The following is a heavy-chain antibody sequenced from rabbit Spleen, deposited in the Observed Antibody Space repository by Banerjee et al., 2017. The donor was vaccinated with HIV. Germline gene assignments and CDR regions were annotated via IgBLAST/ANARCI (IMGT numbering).Heavy chain of an antibody. CDR2: INVVTGKA. Sequence: QEQLVESGGGLVKPGASLTLTCTGSGFSFSNKAVRCWVRQTPGKGLEWIACINVVTGKAVYASWAKGRFAFSKTSSTTVTLQLTSLTVADTAAYFCARSGYVGGDYAWNLWGPGTLVTVS. CDR1: GFSFSNKAV. V-gene: IGHV1S45*01. J-gene: IGHJ4*01. CDR3: ARSGYVGGDYAWNL. D-gene: IGHD1-1*01.